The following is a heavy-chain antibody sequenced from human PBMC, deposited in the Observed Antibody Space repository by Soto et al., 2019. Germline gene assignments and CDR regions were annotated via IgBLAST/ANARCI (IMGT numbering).Heavy chain of an antibody. V-gene: IGHV1-46*01. D-gene: IGHD2-21*02. J-gene: IGHJ1*01. Sequence: PEASLKVSCKASGYTFTSYYMHWVRQAPGQGLEWMGIINPSGGSTSYAQKFQGRVTMTRDTSTSTVYMELSSLRSEDTAVYYCAREGEGYCGGDCSYPSDWGQGTLVTVSS. CDR2: INPSGGST. CDR1: GYTFTSYY. CDR3: AREGEGYCGGDCSYPSD.